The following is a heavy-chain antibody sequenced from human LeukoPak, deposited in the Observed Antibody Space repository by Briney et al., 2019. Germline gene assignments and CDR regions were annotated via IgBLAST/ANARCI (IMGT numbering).Heavy chain of an antibody. V-gene: IGHV1-46*01. CDR2: INPSGGST. J-gene: IGHJ4*02. Sequence: ASVKVSCKASGYTFTSYYMHWVRQAAGQGLEWMGIINPSGGSTSYAQKFQGRVTMTRDTSTSTVYMELSSLRSEDTAVYYCARIYGDVRVGYYFDYWGQGTLVTVSS. D-gene: IGHD4-17*01. CDR3: ARIYGDVRVGYYFDY. CDR1: GYTFTSYY.